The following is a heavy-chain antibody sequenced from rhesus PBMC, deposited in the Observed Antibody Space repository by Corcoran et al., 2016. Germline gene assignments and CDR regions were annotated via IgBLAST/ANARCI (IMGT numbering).Heavy chain of an antibody. CDR2: IIGSRGSN. CDR1: GGSISSGYD. D-gene: IGHD3-16*01. CDR3: ARFSGSYYYRLES. Sequence: QVQLQESGPGVVKPSETLSLTCAVSGGSISSGYDWSWIRQPPGKGLGGIGYIIGSRGSNEQHPCLKNRVTISKDASENPVSLKLSPGTAADTAVYYCARFSGSYYYRLESWGQGVGVTVSS. V-gene: IGHV4-76*01. J-gene: IGHJ6*01.